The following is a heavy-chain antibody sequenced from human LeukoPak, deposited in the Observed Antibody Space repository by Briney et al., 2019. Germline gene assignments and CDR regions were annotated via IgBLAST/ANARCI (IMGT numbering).Heavy chain of an antibody. D-gene: IGHD3-22*01. CDR1: GFTFSSYA. V-gene: IGHV3-23*01. Sequence: TGGSLRLSCAASGFTFSSYAMSWVRQAPGKGLEWVSAISGSGGSTYYADSVKGRFTISRDNSKNTLYLQMNSLRAEDTAVYYCATIPPFIYYDSSGYYYWGQGTLVTVSS. CDR2: ISGSGGST. CDR3: ATIPPFIYYDSSGYYY. J-gene: IGHJ4*02.